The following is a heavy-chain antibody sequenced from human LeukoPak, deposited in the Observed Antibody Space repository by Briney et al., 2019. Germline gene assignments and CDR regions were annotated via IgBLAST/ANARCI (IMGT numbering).Heavy chain of an antibody. CDR2: IYHSGST. V-gene: IGHV4-4*02. CDR1: GDFITKSVW. CDR3: ARDVRSRTSGDYYMDV. Sequence: SGTLSLTCAVSGDFITKSVWWIWVRQTPGKGLEWIGDIYHSGSTNSNPSLKSRVTLSLDKSKNQFSLKLSSVTAADTAVYYCARDVRSRTSGDYYMDVWGKGTTVTVSS. J-gene: IGHJ6*03. D-gene: IGHD2/OR15-2a*01.